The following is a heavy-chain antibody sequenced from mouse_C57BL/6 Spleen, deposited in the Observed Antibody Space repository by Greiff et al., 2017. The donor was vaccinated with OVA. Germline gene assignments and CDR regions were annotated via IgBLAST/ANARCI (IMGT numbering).Heavy chain of an antibody. CDR3: ARGDGNYGGWFAY. D-gene: IGHD2-1*01. V-gene: IGHV2-6*03. CDR1: GFSLTSYG. Sequence: VNVVESGPGLVAPSQSLSITCTVSGFSLTSYGVHWVRQPPGKGLEWLVVIWSDGSTTYNSALKSRLSISKDNSKSQVFLKMNSLQTDDTAMYYCARGDGNYGGWFAYWGQGTLVTVSA. CDR2: IWSDGST. J-gene: IGHJ3*01.